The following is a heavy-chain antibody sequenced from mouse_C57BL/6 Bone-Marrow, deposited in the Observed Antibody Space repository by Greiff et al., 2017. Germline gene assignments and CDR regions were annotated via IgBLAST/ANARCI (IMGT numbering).Heavy chain of an antibody. J-gene: IGHJ3*01. V-gene: IGHV1-26*01. CDR3: ASGGPFAY. CDR2: INPNNGGT. CDR1: GYTFTDYY. Sequence: VQLQQSGPELVKPGASVKISCKASGYTFTDYYMNWVKQSHGKSLEWIGDINPNNGGTSYNQKFKGKATLTVDKSSSTAYMELRSLTSEDSAVYCCASGGPFAYWGQGTLVTVSA.